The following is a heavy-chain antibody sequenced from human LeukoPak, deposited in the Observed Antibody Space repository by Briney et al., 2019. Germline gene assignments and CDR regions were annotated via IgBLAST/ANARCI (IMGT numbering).Heavy chain of an antibody. J-gene: IGHJ5*02. CDR2: IYYSGST. CDR1: GGSLSSSSYY. D-gene: IGHD5-18*01. CDR3: ARRGYSYVGFDP. Sequence: PSETLSLTCTVSGGSLSSSSYYWGWIRQPPGKGLEWIVSIYYSGSTYYNPSLKSRVTISVDTSKNQFSLKLSSVTAADTAVYYCARRGYSYVGFDPWGQGTLVTVSS. V-gene: IGHV4-39*07.